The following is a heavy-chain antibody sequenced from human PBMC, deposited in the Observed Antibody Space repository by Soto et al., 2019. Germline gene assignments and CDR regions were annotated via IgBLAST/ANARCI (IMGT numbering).Heavy chain of an antibody. CDR1: GFTFSDFA. CDR2: IYGGGNGP. CDR3: AKMEGMDPWAYSFDY. Sequence: EVQVLESGGGLVQPGGSLRLSCAATGFTFSDFAMRWVRQAPGKGLEWVSRIYGGGNGPHYADSVKGRVTISRDNSKTTLYLQMNSLRAEDTAVYYCAKMEGMDPWAYSFDYWGQGTLVTVSS. J-gene: IGHJ4*02. V-gene: IGHV3-23*01. D-gene: IGHD2-2*03.